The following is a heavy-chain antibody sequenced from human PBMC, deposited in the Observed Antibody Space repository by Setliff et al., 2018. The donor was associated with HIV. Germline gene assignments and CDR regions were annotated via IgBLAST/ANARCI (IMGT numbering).Heavy chain of an antibody. D-gene: IGHD3-10*01. CDR1: GGSISRYY. CDR2: IYPSGNI. CDR3: ARRNTMVRGIIIDPYDAFDM. Sequence: SETPSLTCTVSGGSISRYYWSWIRQPAGKGLEWIGRIYPSGNINYNPSLKSRLTMSIDTSKNQFSLKLSSVTATDTAVYYCARRNTMVRGIIIDPYDAFDMWGQGTVVTVSS. V-gene: IGHV4-4*07. J-gene: IGHJ3*02.